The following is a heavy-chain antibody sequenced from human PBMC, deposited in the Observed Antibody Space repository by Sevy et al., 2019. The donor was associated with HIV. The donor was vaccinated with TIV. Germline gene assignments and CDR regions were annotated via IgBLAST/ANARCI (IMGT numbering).Heavy chain of an antibody. J-gene: IGHJ5*02. CDR2: IYYSGST. CDR1: GGSISSGGYY. Sequence: SETLSLTCTVSGGSISSGGYYWSWIRQHPGKGLEWIGYIYYSGSTYYNPSLKSRVTISVDTSKNQFSLKLSSVTAADTAVYYWARDYLSSSSGDWFDPWGQGTLVTVSS. D-gene: IGHD6-6*01. CDR3: ARDYLSSSSGDWFDP. V-gene: IGHV4-31*03.